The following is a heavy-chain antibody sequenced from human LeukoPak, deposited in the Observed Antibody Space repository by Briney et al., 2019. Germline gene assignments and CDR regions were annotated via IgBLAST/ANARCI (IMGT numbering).Heavy chain of an antibody. V-gene: IGHV4-39*01. CDR3: ARRYYYDSSGYYYGIIGAFDY. J-gene: IGHJ4*02. D-gene: IGHD3-22*01. Sequence: PSETLSLTCTVSGGSISSSSYYWGWIRQPPGTGLEWIGSIYYSGSTYYNPSLKSRVTISVDTSKNQFSLKLSSVTAADTAVYYCARRYYYDSSGYYYGIIGAFDYWGQGTLVTVSS. CDR1: GGSISSSSYY. CDR2: IYYSGST.